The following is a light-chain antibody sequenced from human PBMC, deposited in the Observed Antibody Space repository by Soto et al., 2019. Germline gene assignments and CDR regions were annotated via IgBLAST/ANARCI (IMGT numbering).Light chain of an antibody. Sequence: EIVMPQARAARSVSPGEKVTLTYRASQSVSSRLAWYQQKPGQSPRLLIYGASTRATGIPARFSGSGSGTEFTLTICRLQCGDVGVYYCRQYNNLWRLARGTKVDIK. CDR3: RQYNNLWR. CDR1: QSVSSR. CDR2: GAS. V-gene: IGKV3-15*01. J-gene: IGKJ1*01.